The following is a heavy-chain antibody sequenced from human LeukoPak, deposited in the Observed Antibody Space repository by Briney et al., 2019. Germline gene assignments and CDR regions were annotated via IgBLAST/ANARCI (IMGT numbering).Heavy chain of an antibody. V-gene: IGHV1-18*04. Sequence: ASVKVSCKTSGYNFTGYYIHWVRQAPGQGLEWMGWISGYNGNTNYAQKLQGRVTMTTDTSTSTAYMELTSLRSDDTAVYYCAMGETVTTPPRDYWGQGTLVTVSS. CDR2: ISGYNGNT. CDR3: AMGETVTTPPRDY. D-gene: IGHD4-17*01. CDR1: GYNFTGYY. J-gene: IGHJ4*02.